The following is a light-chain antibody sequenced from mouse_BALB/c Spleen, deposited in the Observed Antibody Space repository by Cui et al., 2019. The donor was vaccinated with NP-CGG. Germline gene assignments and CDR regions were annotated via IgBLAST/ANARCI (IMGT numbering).Light chain of an antibody. CDR3: ALWYSNHWV. V-gene: IGLV1*01. CDR1: TGAVTTSNY. Sequence: QAFVTQESALTTSPGETVTLTCRSSTGAVTTSNYPNWVQEKPDHLFTGLIGGTNNRVPGVPARFSGSLNGDKAALTITGAQTEDEAIYFCALWYSNHWVFGGGTKLTVL. CDR2: GTN. J-gene: IGLJ1*01.